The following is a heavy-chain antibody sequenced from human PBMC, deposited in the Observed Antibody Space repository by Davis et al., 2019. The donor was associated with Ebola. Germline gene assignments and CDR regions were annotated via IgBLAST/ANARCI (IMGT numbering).Heavy chain of an antibody. CDR2: TYYNSKWYN. Sequence: HSQTLSLTCAVSGDSVSISSGGYNWIRQSPSRGLEWLGRTYYNSKWYNDYAVSVKSRITINPDTSRNHFSLQLNSVTPEDTAVYFCARGWLRSGFDYWGQGTLATVSS. CDR3: ARGWLRSGFDY. V-gene: IGHV6-1*01. J-gene: IGHJ4*02. CDR1: GDSVSISSGG. D-gene: IGHD5-12*01.